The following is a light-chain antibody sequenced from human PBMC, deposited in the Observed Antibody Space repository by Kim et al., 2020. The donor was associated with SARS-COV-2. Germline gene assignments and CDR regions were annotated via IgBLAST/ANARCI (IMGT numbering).Light chain of an antibody. CDR2: EDS. CDR3: YSTDSSGNHRV. V-gene: IGLV3-10*01. J-gene: IGLJ2*01. Sequence: SYELTQPPSVSVSPGQTARITCSGDVLPRNYAYWYQQKSGQAPVLVIYEDSKRPSGNPERFSGSSSGTMATLTISGAQVEDEAGYYCYSTDSSGNHRVFGGGTQLTVL. CDR1: VLPRNY.